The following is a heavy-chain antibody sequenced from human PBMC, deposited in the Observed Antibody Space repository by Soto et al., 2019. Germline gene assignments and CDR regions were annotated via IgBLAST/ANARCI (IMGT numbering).Heavy chain of an antibody. CDR1: GYTFTSYY. V-gene: IGHV1-3*01. D-gene: IGHD3-16*01. Sequence: ASVKVSCKASGYTFTSYYLHWVRQAPGQRLEWMGWINAGNGNTKYSQKFQGRVTITRDTSASTAYMELSSLRSEDTAVYYCARVVWGGYYYGMDVWGQGTTVTVSS. CDR3: ARVVWGGYYYGMDV. CDR2: INAGNGNT. J-gene: IGHJ6*02.